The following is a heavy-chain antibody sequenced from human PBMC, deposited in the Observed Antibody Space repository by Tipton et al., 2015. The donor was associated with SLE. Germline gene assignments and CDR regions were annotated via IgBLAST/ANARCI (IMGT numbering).Heavy chain of an antibody. V-gene: IGHV3-21*01. CDR3: ARGGAGDSYYFFDL. CDR1: GFRFNFYA. Sequence: SLRLSCEGSGFRFNFYAMSWVRQAPGKGLEWVSSIDSSSTYISYAASVEGRFTISRDNPKNSLFLHMNSLRAEDAAVYYCARGGAGDSYYFFDLWGRGTLVTVYS. J-gene: IGHJ2*01. D-gene: IGHD2/OR15-2a*01. CDR2: IDSSSTYI.